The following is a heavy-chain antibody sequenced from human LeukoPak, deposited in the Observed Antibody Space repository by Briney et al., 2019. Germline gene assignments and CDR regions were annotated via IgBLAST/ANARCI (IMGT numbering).Heavy chain of an antibody. Sequence: PGGSLRLSCAASGFTFDDHAMSWVRQAPGKGLQWVSTITWNGGSTAYADSVKGRFTISRDNAKNSLYLEMNSLRAEDTAFFYFARGFSPWRGQVWDSGDFDYWGQGPLVTVPQ. CDR3: ARGFSPWRGQVWDSGDFDY. CDR2: ITWNGGST. D-gene: IGHD1-26*01. CDR1: GFTFDDHA. J-gene: IGHJ4*02. V-gene: IGHV3-20*04.